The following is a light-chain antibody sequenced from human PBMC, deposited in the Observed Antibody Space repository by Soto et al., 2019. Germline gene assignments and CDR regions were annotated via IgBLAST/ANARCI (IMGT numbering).Light chain of an antibody. CDR2: EVN. Sequence: QSVLTQPPSASGSPGQSVTISCTGTSSDVGGYSSVSWYQQHPGKAPKLMIYEVNKRPSGVPDRFSGSKSGNTASLTVSGLQAEDEGDYYCSSYAGSSNFVVFGGGTKLTVL. CDR1: SSDVGGYSS. J-gene: IGLJ2*01. CDR3: SSYAGSSNFVV. V-gene: IGLV2-8*01.